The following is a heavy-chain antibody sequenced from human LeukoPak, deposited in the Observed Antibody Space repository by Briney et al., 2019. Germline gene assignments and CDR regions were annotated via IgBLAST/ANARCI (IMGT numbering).Heavy chain of an antibody. D-gene: IGHD3-10*01. Sequence: GASLKISCKGSGYHFFSYWIGWVRQMPGKGLEWMGIIYPGDSSTRYSPSFQGQVTISADKSISTVYLQWTSLEASDTAMYFCARQPGSGTDYFDYWGQGTLVTVSS. CDR2: IYPGDSST. V-gene: IGHV5-51*01. CDR1: GYHFFSYW. CDR3: ARQPGSGTDYFDY. J-gene: IGHJ4*02.